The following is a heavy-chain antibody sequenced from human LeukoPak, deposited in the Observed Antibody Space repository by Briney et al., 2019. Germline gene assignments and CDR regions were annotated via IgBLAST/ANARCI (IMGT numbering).Heavy chain of an antibody. CDR1: GYSISSGYY. Sequence: SETLSLTCAVSGYSISSGYYWGWIRQPPGKGLEWIGSIYHSGSTYYNPSLKSRVTISVDTSKNQFSLKLSSVTAADTAVYYCAREFGSSAYRRGGFFDYWGQGTLVTVSS. V-gene: IGHV4-38-2*02. J-gene: IGHJ4*02. CDR2: IYHSGST. CDR3: AREFGSSAYRRGGFFDY. D-gene: IGHD2-2*01.